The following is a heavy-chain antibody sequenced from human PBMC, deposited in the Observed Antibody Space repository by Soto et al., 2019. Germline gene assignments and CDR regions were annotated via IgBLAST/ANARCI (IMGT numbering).Heavy chain of an antibody. CDR3: ARGKYCSSTSCFTSFDY. CDR2: INPSGGST. D-gene: IGHD2-2*02. V-gene: IGHV1-46*01. J-gene: IGHJ4*02. Sequence: GASVKVSCKASGYTFTSYYMHWVRQAPGQGLEWMGIINPSGGSTSYAQKFQGRVTMTTDKSTSTAYMELSSLRSEDTAVYYCARGKYCSSTSCFTSFDYWGQGTLVTVSS. CDR1: GYTFTSYY.